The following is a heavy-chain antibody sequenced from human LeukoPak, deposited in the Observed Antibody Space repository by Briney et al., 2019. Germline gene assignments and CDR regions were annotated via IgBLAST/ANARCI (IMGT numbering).Heavy chain of an antibody. Sequence: GSLRLSCTVSGGSISSSSYYWGWVRQPPGNGLEWIGSIFYSGTPYYNASLKCRVTISVDTSKNHFSLKLSSVTSADTAVYYCARRWSGGGLFDYWGQGTLVTVSS. J-gene: IGHJ4*02. D-gene: IGHD3-3*01. CDR3: ARRWSGGGLFDY. V-gene: IGHV4-39*02. CDR1: GGSISSSSYY. CDR2: IFYSGTP.